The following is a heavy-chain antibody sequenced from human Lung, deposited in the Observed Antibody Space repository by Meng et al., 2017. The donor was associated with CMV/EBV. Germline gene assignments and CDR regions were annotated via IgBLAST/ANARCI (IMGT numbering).Heavy chain of an antibody. Sequence: ASVXVSCKASGYTLTTYGINWVRQAPGQGLEWMGWVNPYNGDGGYAQRFQGRVTVTTDTSINTAYLELTSLRSDDTAVYYCVRAVHGLEIWGQGTTVNVSS. CDR3: VRAVHGLEI. CDR1: GYTLTTYG. CDR2: VNPYNGDG. J-gene: IGHJ6*01. D-gene: IGHD4-17*01. V-gene: IGHV1-8*01.